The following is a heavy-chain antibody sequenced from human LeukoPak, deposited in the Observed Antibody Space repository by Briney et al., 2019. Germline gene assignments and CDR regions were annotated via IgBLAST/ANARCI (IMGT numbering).Heavy chain of an antibody. CDR3: ARDLADYYDSSGYYYPPGYFDY. CDR2: ISAYNGNT. J-gene: IGHJ4*02. CDR1: GYTFSSYG. D-gene: IGHD3-22*01. V-gene: IGHV1-18*01. Sequence: ASVKVSCKASGYTFSSYGISWVRQAPGQGLEWMGWISAYNGNTNYAQKLQGRVTMTTDTSTSTAYMELRSLRSDDTAVYYCARDLADYYDSSGYYYPPGYFDYWGQGTLVTVSS.